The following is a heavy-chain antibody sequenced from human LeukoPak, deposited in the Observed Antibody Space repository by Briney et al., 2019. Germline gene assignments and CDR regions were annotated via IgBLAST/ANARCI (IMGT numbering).Heavy chain of an antibody. Sequence: GGSLRLSRAASGXTVSSNYMSWVLQAPGKGLEWVSVIYSGGSTYYADSVKGRFTISRDNSKNTLYLQMNSLRAEDTAVYYCARAAYYYGSGSYSGRYYFDYWGQGILVTVSS. CDR1: GXTVSSNY. CDR3: ARAAYYYGSGSYSGRYYFDY. V-gene: IGHV3-66*01. CDR2: IYSGGST. J-gene: IGHJ4*02. D-gene: IGHD3-10*01.